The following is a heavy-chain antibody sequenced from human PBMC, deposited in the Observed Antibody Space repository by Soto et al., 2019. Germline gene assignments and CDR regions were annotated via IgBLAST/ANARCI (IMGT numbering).Heavy chain of an antibody. CDR1: GGSITNTKW. CDR3: ATQTISYTWDV. Sequence: QVQLQESGPGLVKPSGTLSLSCAVSGGSITNTKWWTWVRQAPGKGLEWIGAISRSEGSTYNPSLKGRVAMSLEASSNQFSLRLSSVTAADTAVYYCATQTISYTWDVWGQGTTVTVS. J-gene: IGHJ6*02. CDR2: ISRSEGS. D-gene: IGHD1-1*01. V-gene: IGHV4-4*02.